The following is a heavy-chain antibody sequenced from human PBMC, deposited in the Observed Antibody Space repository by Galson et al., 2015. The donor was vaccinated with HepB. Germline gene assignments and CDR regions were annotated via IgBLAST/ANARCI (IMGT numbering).Heavy chain of an antibody. CDR1: GYDFTDYG. D-gene: IGHD6-19*01. CDR2: ISSYNGNT. CDR3: ARDYAVIAVSGTGGY. V-gene: IGHV1-18*01. Sequence: SVKVSCKASGYDFTDYGITWVRQAPGQGLEWMGWISSYNGNTKYAQKFQGRVTMTTDTSTTTAYIELRGLRSDDTAVYYCARDYAVIAVSGTGGYWGQGTLVTVSS. J-gene: IGHJ4*02.